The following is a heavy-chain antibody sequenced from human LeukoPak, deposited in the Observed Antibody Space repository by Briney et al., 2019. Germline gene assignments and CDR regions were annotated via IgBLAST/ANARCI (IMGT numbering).Heavy chain of an antibody. J-gene: IGHJ4*02. V-gene: IGHV3-23*01. CDR1: GVSFSSYA. CDR2: ITGSGDRT. D-gene: IGHD6-19*01. Sequence: GGSLRLSCAASGVSFSSYAMAWVRLAPGKGLEWVSAITGSGDRTYYADSVKGRFTISRDNSKNTLYLQMNSLRVEDTAIYYCAKDMGIQQWLLPSDYWGQGTLVTVSS. CDR3: AKDMGIQQWLLPSDY.